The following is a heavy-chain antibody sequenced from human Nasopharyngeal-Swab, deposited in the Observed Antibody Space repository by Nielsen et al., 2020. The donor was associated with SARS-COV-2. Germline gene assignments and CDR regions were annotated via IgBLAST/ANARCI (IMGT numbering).Heavy chain of an antibody. CDR2: IDHSGST. Sequence: SETLSLTCAVYGGSFSGYYWSWIRQPPGKGLEWIGEIDHSGSTNYNPSLKSRVTISVDTSKNQFSLKLSSVTAADTAVYYCARAVSSGYRYWGQGTLVTVSS. D-gene: IGHD3-22*01. J-gene: IGHJ4*02. V-gene: IGHV4-34*01. CDR1: GGSFSGYY. CDR3: ARAVSSGYRY.